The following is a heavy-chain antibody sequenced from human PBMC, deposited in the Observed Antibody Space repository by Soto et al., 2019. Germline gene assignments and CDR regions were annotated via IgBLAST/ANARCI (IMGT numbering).Heavy chain of an antibody. CDR1: GYSLTGYG. D-gene: IGHD3-22*01. CDR3: ARAGDSSGYLPAFDF. CDR2: ISAYNGNT. J-gene: IGHJ4*02. Sequence: ALVKRSRKASGYSLTGYGISWVRQAPGQGLEWMGRISAYNGNTNYAQKLQGRVTMTTDTSTSTAYMELRSLRSDDTAVYYCARAGDSSGYLPAFDFWGQGTLVTVSS. V-gene: IGHV1-18*01.